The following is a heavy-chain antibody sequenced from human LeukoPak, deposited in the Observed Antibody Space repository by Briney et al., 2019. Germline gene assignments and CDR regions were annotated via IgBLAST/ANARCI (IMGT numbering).Heavy chain of an antibody. D-gene: IGHD1-14*01. CDR1: GFTFSSYA. CDR2: ISGSGGST. V-gene: IGHV3-23*01. J-gene: IGHJ3*02. CDR3: AKPARTDAFDI. Sequence: GGSLRLSCAAYGFTFSSYAMTWVRQAPGKGLEWVAVISGSGGSTYYADSVKGRFTISRDNSKNTLYRQMDSLRAEDTAVYYCAKPARTDAFDIWGQGTMVTVSS.